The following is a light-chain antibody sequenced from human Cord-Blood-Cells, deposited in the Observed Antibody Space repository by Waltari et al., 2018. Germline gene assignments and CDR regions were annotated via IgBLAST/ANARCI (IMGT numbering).Light chain of an antibody. CDR2: EVS. V-gene: IGLV2-8*01. J-gene: IGLJ1*01. Sequence: QSALTQPPSASGSPGQSVTISCTGTSSDVGGYNYVSWYQQHPGKAPKLMIYEVSKRPSGCPDRFSGSKTGNTASPTVSGLQAEDEADYYCSSYAGSNNYVFGTGTKVTVL. CDR1: SSDVGGYNY. CDR3: SSYAGSNNYV.